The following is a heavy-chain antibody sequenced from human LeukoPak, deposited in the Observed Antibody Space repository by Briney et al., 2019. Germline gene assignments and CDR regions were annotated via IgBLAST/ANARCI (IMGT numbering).Heavy chain of an antibody. Sequence: GGSLRLSCAASGFTFSSYAMSWVRQAPGKGLEWVSAISGSGGSTYYADSVKGRFTISRDNSKNTLYLQMNSLRAEDTAVYYCAKDRVITMIVEHSFDYWGQGTLVTVSS. J-gene: IGHJ4*02. CDR3: AKDRVITMIVEHSFDY. V-gene: IGHV3-23*01. CDR2: ISGSGGST. D-gene: IGHD3-22*01. CDR1: GFTFSSYA.